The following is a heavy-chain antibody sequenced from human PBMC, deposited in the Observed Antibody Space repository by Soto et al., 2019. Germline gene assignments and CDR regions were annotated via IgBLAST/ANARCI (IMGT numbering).Heavy chain of an antibody. CDR1: GYSFTSYW. V-gene: IGHV5-51*01. D-gene: IGHD6-6*01. CDR3: ARQRSSNYYYYGMDV. Sequence: GESLKISCKGSGYSFTSYWIGWVRQMPGKGLEWMGIIYPGDSDTRYSPSFQGQVTISADKSISTAYLQWSSLKASDTAMYYCARQRSSNYYYYGMDVWGQRTTVTVSS. J-gene: IGHJ6*02. CDR2: IYPGDSDT.